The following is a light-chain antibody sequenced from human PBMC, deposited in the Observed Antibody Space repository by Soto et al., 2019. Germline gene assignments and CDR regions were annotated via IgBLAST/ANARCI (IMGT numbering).Light chain of an antibody. CDR2: AAS. Sequence: ERVLTQSPGTLSLSPGERATLSCTASQSLDSRFLAWYQQKRGQAPRLLIYAASSRATGVPDRFSGSGSGTDFTLTIRRLEPEDFAVYYCQQYDSTVWTFGQGTKVDIK. J-gene: IGKJ1*01. CDR3: QQYDSTVWT. V-gene: IGKV3-20*01. CDR1: QSLDSRF.